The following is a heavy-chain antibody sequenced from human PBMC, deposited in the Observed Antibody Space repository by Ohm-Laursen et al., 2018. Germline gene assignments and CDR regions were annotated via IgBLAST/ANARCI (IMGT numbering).Heavy chain of an antibody. V-gene: IGHV3-23*01. Sequence: SLRLSCSASGFTFSSYSMNWVRQAPGKGLEWVSSINDSGGDTYYADSVKGRFTISRDNSKNTLYLQMNSLRADDTAVYYCAKHRSATWVHKRFDYWGQGTPVTVSS. CDR1: GFTFSSYS. J-gene: IGHJ4*02. CDR3: AKHRSATWVHKRFDY. D-gene: IGHD5-12*01. CDR2: INDSGGDT.